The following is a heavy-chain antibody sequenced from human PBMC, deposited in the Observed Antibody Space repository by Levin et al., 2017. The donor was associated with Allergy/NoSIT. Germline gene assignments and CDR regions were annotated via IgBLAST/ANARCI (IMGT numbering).Heavy chain of an antibody. CDR2: IHYSGTT. J-gene: IGHJ4*02. CDR1: GGSIESYY. CDR3: AGHDSYAASLWGFDY. V-gene: IGHV4-59*08. D-gene: IGHD7-27*01. Sequence: SETLSLTCTVSGGSIESYYWSWIRHLPGKGLEWIGYIHYSGTTDYNPSLKSRVTISVDTSKNQFSLKLTSVTAADTAVYHCAGHDSYAASLWGFDYWGLGTLVTVSS.